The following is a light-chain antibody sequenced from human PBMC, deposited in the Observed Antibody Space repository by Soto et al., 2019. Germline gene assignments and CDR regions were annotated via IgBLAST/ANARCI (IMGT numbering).Light chain of an antibody. CDR2: DAS. CDR1: QSVNSY. CDR3: QQRGNWPPIT. J-gene: IGKJ5*01. V-gene: IGKV3-11*01. Sequence: EIVLTQSPATLSLSPGERATLSCRASQSVNSYLAWYQQRPGQAPRLLIYDASNRATGIPARFSGSGSGTEFTLTISSLAPEDFAIYYCQQRGNWPPITFGQGTRLEI.